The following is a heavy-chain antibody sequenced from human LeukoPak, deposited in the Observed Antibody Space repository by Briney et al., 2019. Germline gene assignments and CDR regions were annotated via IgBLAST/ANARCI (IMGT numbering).Heavy chain of an antibody. D-gene: IGHD6-19*01. Sequence: GGSLRLSCAASGFTFSSCSMNWVRQAPGKGLEWVAVISYDGSNKYYADSVKGRFTISRDNSKNTLYLQMNSLRAEDTAVYYCAKSVSGWTPWFDPWGQGTLVTVSS. CDR2: ISYDGSNK. J-gene: IGHJ5*02. CDR3: AKSVSGWTPWFDP. V-gene: IGHV3-30*18. CDR1: GFTFSSCS.